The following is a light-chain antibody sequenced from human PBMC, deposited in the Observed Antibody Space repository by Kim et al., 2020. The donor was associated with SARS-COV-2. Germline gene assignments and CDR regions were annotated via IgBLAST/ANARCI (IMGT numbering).Light chain of an antibody. CDR1: ALPKQY. CDR2: QDS. CDR3: QSADSSGTYWV. J-gene: IGLJ2*01. V-gene: IGLV3-25*03. Sequence: PGQTARITCSGDALPKQYAYWYQQTPGQAPVLVIYQDSERPSGIPERFSGSSSGTTVTLTISGVQAEDEADYYCQSADSSGTYWVFGGGTQLTVL.